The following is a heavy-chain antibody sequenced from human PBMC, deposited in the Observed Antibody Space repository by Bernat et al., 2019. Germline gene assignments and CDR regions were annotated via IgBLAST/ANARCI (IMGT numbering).Heavy chain of an antibody. J-gene: IGHJ5*02. CDR3: ARDRDAHLLRRPFNWFDP. Sequence: QVQLVQSGAEVKKPGASVKVSCKASGYTFTSYGISWVRQAPGQGLEWMGWISAYNGNANYAQKLQGRVTMTTDTSTSTAYMELRSLRSDDTAVYYCARDRDAHLLRRPFNWFDPWGQGTLVTVSS. CDR2: ISAYNGNA. CDR1: GYTFTSYG. D-gene: IGHD2-15*01. V-gene: IGHV1-18*01.